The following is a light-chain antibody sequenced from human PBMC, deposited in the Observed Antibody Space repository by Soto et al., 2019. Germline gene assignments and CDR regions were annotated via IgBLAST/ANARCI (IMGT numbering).Light chain of an antibody. CDR3: QQYYSTPLWT. CDR2: WAS. CDR1: QSVLYSSNNKNY. Sequence: DIVMTQSPDSLAVSLGERATINCKSSQSVLYSSNNKNYLAWYQQKPGQPPKLLIYWASTRESGVPDRFSGSGSGTDFTLTISSLQAEDVAVYYCQQYYSTPLWTFGPGTKVEIK. J-gene: IGKJ1*01. V-gene: IGKV4-1*01.